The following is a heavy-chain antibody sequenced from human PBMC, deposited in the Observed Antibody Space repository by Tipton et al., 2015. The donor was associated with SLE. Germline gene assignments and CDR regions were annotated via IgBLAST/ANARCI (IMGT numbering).Heavy chain of an antibody. CDR2: IYYRGST. CDR3: ARRGMYDFWSSYYDSNDFDI. J-gene: IGHJ3*02. D-gene: IGHD3-3*01. CDR1: GGSINSGYAY. V-gene: IGHV4-39*07. Sequence: GLVKPSETLTLICTVSGGSINSGYAYWSWIRQPPGKGLEWIGTIYYRGSTYYNPSLKRRVTISGDTSKNQFSLKLTSVTAADTAVYYCARRGMYDFWSSYYDSNDFDIWGQGTMVTVSS.